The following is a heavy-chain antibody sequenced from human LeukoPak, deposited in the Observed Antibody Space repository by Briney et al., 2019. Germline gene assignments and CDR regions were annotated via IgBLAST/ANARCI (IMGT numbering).Heavy chain of an antibody. Sequence: SETLSLTCAVYGGSFSGYYWSWIRQPPGKGLEWIGEINHSGSTNYNPSLKSRVTISVDTSKNQFSLKLSSVTAADTAAYYCARDYYDSKVTWGQGTLVTVSS. V-gene: IGHV4-34*01. CDR3: ARDYYDSKVT. D-gene: IGHD3-22*01. CDR2: INHSGST. J-gene: IGHJ5*02. CDR1: GGSFSGYY.